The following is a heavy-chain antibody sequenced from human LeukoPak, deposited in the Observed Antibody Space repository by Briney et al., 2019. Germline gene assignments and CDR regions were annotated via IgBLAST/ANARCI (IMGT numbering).Heavy chain of an antibody. Sequence: GGSLRLSCAASGNYWMHWVRQAPGKGLVWVSHINSDGSWTSYADSVKGRFTISKDNAKNTVYLQMNDLRAEDTAVYYCVSFYEAYWGRGTLVTVSS. CDR3: VSFYEAY. J-gene: IGHJ4*02. D-gene: IGHD2/OR15-2a*01. CDR2: INSDGSWT. V-gene: IGHV3-74*01. CDR1: GNYW.